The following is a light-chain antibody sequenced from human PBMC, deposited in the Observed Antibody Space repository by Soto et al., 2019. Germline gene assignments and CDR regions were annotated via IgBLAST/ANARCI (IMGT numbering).Light chain of an antibody. CDR3: QQLNSYPWT. V-gene: IGKV1-9*01. CDR1: QGVSTS. CDR2: AAS. J-gene: IGKJ1*01. Sequence: IQLTQSPSSLSASVGDRVTITCRASQGVSTSLAWYQQKPGEAPKLLIYAASTLQSGVPSRFSGRGSGTDFTLTIRNLQPEDFATYYCQQLNSYPWTFGQGTKVDIK.